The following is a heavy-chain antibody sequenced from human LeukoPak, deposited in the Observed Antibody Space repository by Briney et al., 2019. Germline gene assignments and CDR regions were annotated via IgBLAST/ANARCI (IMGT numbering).Heavy chain of an antibody. J-gene: IGHJ4*02. Sequence: GGSLRLSCAASGFTFDSAWLTWVRQGPGRGLEWVGRIKSRTDGGTTDYAAPVKGRFSISRDDSRNRVYLQMNSLKADDTALYHCTTEGYCSGGDCYSYDNWGQGALVTVSS. V-gene: IGHV3-15*01. D-gene: IGHD2-15*01. CDR1: GFTFDSAW. CDR3: TTEGYCSGGDCYSYDN. CDR2: IKSRTDGGTT.